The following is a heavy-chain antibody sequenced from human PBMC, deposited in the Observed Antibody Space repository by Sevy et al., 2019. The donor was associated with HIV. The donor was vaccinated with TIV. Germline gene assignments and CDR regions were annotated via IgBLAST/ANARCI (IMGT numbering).Heavy chain of an antibody. J-gene: IGHJ4*02. CDR2: IHYNGNT. D-gene: IGHD1-26*01. CDR1: GGSITSLY. V-gene: IGHV4-59*08. CDR3: AGENAWGRGYS. Sequence: SETLSLTCTVSGGSITSLYWNWIRQPPGKGLEWIANIHYNGNTNYNPSLKSRVTFSLDTSKNQFSLRLRAVAAADTAMYYCAGENAWGRGYSWGQGTLVTVSS.